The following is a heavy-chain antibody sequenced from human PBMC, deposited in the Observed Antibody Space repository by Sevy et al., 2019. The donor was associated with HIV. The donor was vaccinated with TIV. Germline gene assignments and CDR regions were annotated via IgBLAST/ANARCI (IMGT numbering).Heavy chain of an antibody. Sequence: GGSLRLSCAASGFTFSSYWMSWVRQAPGKGLEWVANIKQDGSEKYYVDSVKGRFTISRDNAKNSLHLQMNSLRAEDTAVYYCAREGWGYSNSPRYFDYWGQGTLVTVSS. J-gene: IGHJ4*02. CDR1: GFTFSSYW. V-gene: IGHV3-7*01. CDR2: IKQDGSEK. CDR3: AREGWGYSNSPRYFDY. D-gene: IGHD4-4*01.